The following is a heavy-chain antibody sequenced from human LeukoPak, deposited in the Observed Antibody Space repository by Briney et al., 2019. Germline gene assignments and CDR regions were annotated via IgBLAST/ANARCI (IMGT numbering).Heavy chain of an antibody. CDR3: ATLNGDYYDSSGYYYGGIFDY. CDR2: IYYSGST. V-gene: IGHV4-39*01. CDR1: GGSISSGSYY. J-gene: IGHJ4*02. D-gene: IGHD3-22*01. Sequence: SETLSLTCTVSGGSISSGSYYWGWIRQPPGKGLEWIGSIYYSGSTYYNPSLKSRVTISVDTSKNQFSLKLSSVTAADTAVYYCATLNGDYYDSSGYYYGGIFDYWGQGTLVTVSS.